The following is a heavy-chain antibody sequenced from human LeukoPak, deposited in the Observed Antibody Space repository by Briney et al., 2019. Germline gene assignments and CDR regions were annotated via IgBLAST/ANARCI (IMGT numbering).Heavy chain of an antibody. D-gene: IGHD3-3*01. CDR1: GYTFTSYG. Sequence: VASVKVSCKASGYTFTSYGISWVRQAPGQGLEWMGWISAYNGNTNYAQKLQGRVTMTTDTSTSTAYMELRSLRSDDTAVYYCARDGYYDFWSASALGDDAFDIWGQGTMVTVSS. V-gene: IGHV1-18*01. CDR3: ARDGYYDFWSASALGDDAFDI. CDR2: ISAYNGNT. J-gene: IGHJ3*02.